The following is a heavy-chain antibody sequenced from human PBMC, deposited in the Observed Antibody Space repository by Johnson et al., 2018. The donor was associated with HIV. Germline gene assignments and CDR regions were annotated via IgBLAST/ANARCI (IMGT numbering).Heavy chain of an antibody. CDR1: GFTFSSYA. D-gene: IGHD1-14*01. CDR3: ARDQGELRRTHAFDI. V-gene: IGHV3-30*04. J-gene: IGHJ3*02. Sequence: QVQLVESGGGVVQPGRSLRLSCAASGFTFSSYAMHWVRQAPCKGLEWVAVISYDGSNKFYADSVQVRFTISRDNSKNTLYLQMNSLRHEDTAVYYCARDQGELRRTHAFDIWGQGTMVTVSS. CDR2: ISYDGSNK.